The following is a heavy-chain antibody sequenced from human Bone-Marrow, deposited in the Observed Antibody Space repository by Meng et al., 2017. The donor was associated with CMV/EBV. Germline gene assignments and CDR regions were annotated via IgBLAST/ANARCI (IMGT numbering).Heavy chain of an antibody. J-gene: IGHJ4*02. CDR1: GGSFSGYY. D-gene: IGHD4-11*01. Sequence: GSLRLSCAVYGGSFSGYYWSWIRQPPGKGLEWIGEINHSGSTNYNPSLKSRVTISVDTSKNQFSLKLSSVTAADTAVYYCARGRRVTRYRGNYFDDWGQGTLVTVAS. CDR2: INHSGST. CDR3: ARGRRVTRYRGNYFDD. V-gene: IGHV4-34*01.